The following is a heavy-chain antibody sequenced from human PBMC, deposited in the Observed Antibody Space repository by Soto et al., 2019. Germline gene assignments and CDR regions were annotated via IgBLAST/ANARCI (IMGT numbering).Heavy chain of an antibody. J-gene: IGHJ4*02. D-gene: IGHD2-15*01. CDR1: GFTFSSYA. CDR3: AKRRGAGGHFDY. CDR2: VSIGGST. V-gene: IGHV3-23*01. Sequence: GGSLRLSCAASGFTFSSYAMGWVRQGPGKGLEWVAVVSIGGSTHYADSVRGRFTISRDNSKNTLSLQMNSLTAEDTAVYFCAKRRGAGGHFDYWGQGALGTVSS.